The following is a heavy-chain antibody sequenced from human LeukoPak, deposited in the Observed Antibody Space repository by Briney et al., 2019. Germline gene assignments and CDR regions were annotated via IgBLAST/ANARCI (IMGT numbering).Heavy chain of an antibody. CDR2: MNPNSGNT. D-gene: IGHD2-2*01. J-gene: IGHJ5*02. V-gene: IGHV1-8*01. Sequence: PMASVKVSCKASGYTFTSYDINWVRQAPGQGLEWMGWMNPNSGNTGYAQKFQGRVTITRNTSISTAYMELSSLRAEDTAVYYCARAVTYCSSTSCYGNWFDPWGQGTLFTVSS. CDR1: GYTFTSYD. CDR3: ARAVTYCSSTSCYGNWFDP.